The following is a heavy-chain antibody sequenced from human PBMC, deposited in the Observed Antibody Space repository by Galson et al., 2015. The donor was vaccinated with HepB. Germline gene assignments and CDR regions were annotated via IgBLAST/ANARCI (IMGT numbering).Heavy chain of an antibody. Sequence: SLRLSCAASGFTFSSYGMHWVRQAPGKGLEWVAVISYDGSNKYYADSVKGRFTISRDNSKNTLYLQMNSLRAEDTAVYYCAKAGELRRNTKALTGGMDVWGQGTTVTVSS. D-gene: IGHD1-26*01. CDR3: AKAGELRRNTKALTGGMDV. CDR1: GFTFSSYG. CDR2: ISYDGSNK. J-gene: IGHJ6*02. V-gene: IGHV3-30*18.